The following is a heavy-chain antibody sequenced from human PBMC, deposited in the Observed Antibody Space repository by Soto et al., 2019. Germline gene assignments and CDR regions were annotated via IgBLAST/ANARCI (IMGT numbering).Heavy chain of an antibody. V-gene: IGHV1-3*01. CDR2: INAGNGNT. CDR1: GYTFTSYA. CDR3: ARVEMATIKGNAFDI. Sequence: ASVKVSCKASGYTFTSYAMHWVRKDPGQRLEWMGWINAGNGNTKYSQKFQGRVTMTRDTSTSTVYMELSSLRSEDTAVYYCARVEMATIKGNAFDIWGQGTMVTV. J-gene: IGHJ3*02. D-gene: IGHD5-12*01.